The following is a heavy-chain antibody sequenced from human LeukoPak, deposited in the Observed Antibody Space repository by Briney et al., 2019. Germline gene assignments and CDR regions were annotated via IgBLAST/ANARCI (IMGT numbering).Heavy chain of an antibody. D-gene: IGHD3-10*01. CDR2: ISGSGGST. CDR1: GFTFSSSV. J-gene: IGHJ4*02. Sequence: GGTLRLSFAASGFTFSSSVMNWVRHAPGKGLEWVSAISGSGGSTYYADSVKGRFTISRDNSKNTLYLQMNSLRAEDTAVYYCAKDFITMVRGVTPSNFDYWGQGTLVTVSS. CDR3: AKDFITMVRGVTPSNFDY. V-gene: IGHV3-23*01.